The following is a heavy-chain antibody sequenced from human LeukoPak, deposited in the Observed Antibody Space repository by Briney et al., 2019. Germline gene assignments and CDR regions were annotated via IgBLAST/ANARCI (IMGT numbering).Heavy chain of an antibody. CDR1: GYTFTSYD. CDR2: MNPNSCNT. CDR3: AREKTYYYGSGSYYRNDAFDI. D-gene: IGHD3-10*01. V-gene: IGHV1-8*03. J-gene: IGHJ3*02. Sequence: GASVKVSCKASGYTFTSYDINWVRQATGQGLEWMGWMNPNSCNTGYAQKFQSRVTITRNTSISTDYRELSRLRSDDTAVYYCAREKTYYYGSGSYYRNDAFDIWGQGTMVTVSS.